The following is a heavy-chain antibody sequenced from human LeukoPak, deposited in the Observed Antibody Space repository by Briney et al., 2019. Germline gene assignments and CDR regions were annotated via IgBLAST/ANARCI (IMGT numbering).Heavy chain of an antibody. Sequence: GGSLRLSCAASGFTFSSYSMNWVRQAPGKGLEWVSFISSSSSYIYYADSVKGRFTISRDNAKNSLYLQMNSLRAEDTAVYYCARSAGQWLVPEDYWGQGTLVTVSS. CDR3: ARSAGQWLVPEDY. J-gene: IGHJ4*02. V-gene: IGHV3-21*01. D-gene: IGHD6-19*01. CDR2: ISSSSSYI. CDR1: GFTFSSYS.